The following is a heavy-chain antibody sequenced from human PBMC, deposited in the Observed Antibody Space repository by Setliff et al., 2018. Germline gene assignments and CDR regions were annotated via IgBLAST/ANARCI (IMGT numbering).Heavy chain of an antibody. CDR3: ARDTNYEGAYDS. J-gene: IGHJ4*02. CDR2: VFSGDSDT. Sequence: GESLKISCQGSGYRFTTYWIGWVRQMPGKGLEWMGIVFSGDSDTRYSPSFQGRVTISADKSINTAYLQWSSLKASDTAMYYCARDTNYEGAYDSWGQGTLVTVSS. CDR1: GYRFTTYW. V-gene: IGHV5-51*01. D-gene: IGHD3-3*01.